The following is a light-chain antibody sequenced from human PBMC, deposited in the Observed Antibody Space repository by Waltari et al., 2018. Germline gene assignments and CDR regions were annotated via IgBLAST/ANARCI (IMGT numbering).Light chain of an antibody. V-gene: IGKV2-30*02. CDR2: QVS. Sequence: DVVMTQSPLSLSIIPGQPASLSCRSSRRLVHTNGNTYLRWYHQRPGQAPRLLIYQVSTRYSGVPYRFSGSGSETNFTLKINRVEAEDVGIYFCGQGAHLPFTFGPGTKLDLK. CDR3: GQGAHLPFT. CDR1: RRLVHTNGNTY. J-gene: IGKJ3*01.